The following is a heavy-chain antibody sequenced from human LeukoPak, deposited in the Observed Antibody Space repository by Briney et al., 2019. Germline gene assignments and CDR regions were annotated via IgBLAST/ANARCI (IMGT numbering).Heavy chain of an antibody. Sequence: SVEVSCKASGGTFSSYAISWVRQAPGQGLEWMGGIIPIFGTANYAQKIQGRVTITADESTSTAYMELSSLRSEDTAVYYCARGWGYENYFDYWGQGTLVTFSS. J-gene: IGHJ4*02. D-gene: IGHD2-15*01. V-gene: IGHV1-69*13. CDR2: IIPIFGTA. CDR3: ARGWGYENYFDY. CDR1: GGTFSSYA.